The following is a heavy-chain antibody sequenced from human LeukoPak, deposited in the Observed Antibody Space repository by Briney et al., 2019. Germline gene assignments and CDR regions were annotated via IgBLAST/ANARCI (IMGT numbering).Heavy chain of an antibody. CDR2: INHSGST. J-gene: IGHJ4*02. Sequence: SETLSLTCAVYGGSFSDYYWSWIRQPPGKGLEWIGEINHSGSTNYNPSLKSRVTISVDTSKNQFSLKLSSVTAADTAVYYCARSTAVTIFDYWGQGTLVTVSS. D-gene: IGHD4-17*01. CDR3: ARSTAVTIFDY. V-gene: IGHV4-34*01. CDR1: GGSFSDYY.